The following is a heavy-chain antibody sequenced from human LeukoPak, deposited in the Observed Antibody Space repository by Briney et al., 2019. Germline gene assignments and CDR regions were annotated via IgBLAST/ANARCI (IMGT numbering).Heavy chain of an antibody. D-gene: IGHD1-26*01. CDR2: IYHSGST. CDR3: ARQRIGGSYETDDAFDI. V-gene: IGHV4-38-2*01. J-gene: IGHJ3*02. CDR1: AYSISSGYY. Sequence: SETLSLTCSVSAYSISSGYYWRGVRQPPGKWLELIGSIYHSGSTYYNPSLKSRVTISVDTSENQFSLKLSSVTAADTAVYYCARQRIGGSYETDDAFDIWGQGTMVTVSS.